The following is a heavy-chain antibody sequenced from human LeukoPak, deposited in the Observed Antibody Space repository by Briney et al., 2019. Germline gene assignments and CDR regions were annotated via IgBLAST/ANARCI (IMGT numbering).Heavy chain of an antibody. J-gene: IGHJ6*03. D-gene: IGHD6-6*01. CDR3: ARDVSAARPNYYYYYMDV. CDR1: GFTFSSYW. CDR2: IKQDGSEK. Sequence: GGSLRLSCAASGFTFSSYWMSWVRQAPGKGLEWVANIKQDGSEKYYVDSVKGRFTISRDNAKNSLYLQMNSLRAEDTAVYYCARDVSAARPNYYYYYMDVWGKGTTVTVFS. V-gene: IGHV3-7*01.